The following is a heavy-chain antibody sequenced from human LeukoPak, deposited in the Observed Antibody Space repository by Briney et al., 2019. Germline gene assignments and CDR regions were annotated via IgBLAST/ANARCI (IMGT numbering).Heavy chain of an antibody. V-gene: IGHV1-2*04. J-gene: IGHJ3*02. Sequence: ASVKVPCKASGYTFTGYYMNWVRQAPGQGLEWMAWINPNSGGTNYAQKFQGWVTMTRDTSISTAYMELSRLRSDDTAVYYCASSRSGYDSDYAFDIWGQGTMVTVSS. CDR1: GYTFTGYY. D-gene: IGHD5-12*01. CDR2: INPNSGGT. CDR3: ASSRSGYDSDYAFDI.